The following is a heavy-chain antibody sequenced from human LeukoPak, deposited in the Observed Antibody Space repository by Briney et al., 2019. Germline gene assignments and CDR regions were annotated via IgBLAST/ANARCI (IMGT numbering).Heavy chain of an antibody. CDR3: ARGRGDSSGYYYFDY. V-gene: IGHV4-34*01. CDR1: GGSFSGYY. J-gene: IGHJ4*02. CDR2: INHSGST. Sequence: KSSETLSLTCAVYGGSFSGYYWSWIRQPPGKGLEWIGEINHSGSTNYNPSLKSRVTISVDTSKNQFSLKLSSVTAADTAVYYCARGRGDSSGYYYFDYWGQGTLVTVSS. D-gene: IGHD3-22*01.